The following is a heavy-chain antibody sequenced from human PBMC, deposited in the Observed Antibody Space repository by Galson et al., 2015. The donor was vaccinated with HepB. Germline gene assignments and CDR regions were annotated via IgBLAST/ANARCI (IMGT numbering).Heavy chain of an antibody. D-gene: IGHD2-15*01. V-gene: IGHV3-21*01. J-gene: IGHJ3*02. CDR1: GFTFSTYS. Sequence: SLRLSCAASGFTFSTYSMNWVRQAPGKGLEWVPSISSSSSYIYYADSVKGRFTISRDNAKNSLYLQMNSLRAEDTAVYNCARDTVVVVVAALVFDIWGQGTMVTVSS. CDR2: ISSSSSYI. CDR3: ARDTVVVVVAALVFDI.